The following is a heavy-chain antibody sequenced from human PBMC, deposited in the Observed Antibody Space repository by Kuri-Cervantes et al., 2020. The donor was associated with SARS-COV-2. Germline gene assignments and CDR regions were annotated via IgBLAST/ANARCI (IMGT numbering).Heavy chain of an antibody. D-gene: IGHD6-13*01. CDR1: GFTFSTSW. CDR2: IKQDGSEK. Sequence: GESLKISCAASGFTFSTSWMSWVRQAPGKGLEWVANIKQDGSEKYYADSVKGRFTISRDNSKNTLYLQMNSLRAEDTAVYYCAKAPGIYSSSWYELDYWGQGTLVTVSS. J-gene: IGHJ4*02. CDR3: AKAPGIYSSSWYELDY. V-gene: IGHV3-7*01.